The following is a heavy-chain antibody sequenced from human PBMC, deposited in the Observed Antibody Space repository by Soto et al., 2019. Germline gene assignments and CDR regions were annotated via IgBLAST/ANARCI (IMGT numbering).Heavy chain of an antibody. CDR2: INPSGGST. CDR3: ARDYDILTGPVYYFDY. D-gene: IGHD3-9*01. CDR1: GYTFTSYY. J-gene: IGHJ4*01. V-gene: IGHV1-46*01. Sequence: ASVKVSCKASGYTFTSYYMHWVRQAPGQGLEWMGIINPSGGSTSYAQKFQGRVTMTRDTSTSTVYMELSSLRAEDTAVYYCARDYDILTGPVYYFDYWGQGTLVTVSS.